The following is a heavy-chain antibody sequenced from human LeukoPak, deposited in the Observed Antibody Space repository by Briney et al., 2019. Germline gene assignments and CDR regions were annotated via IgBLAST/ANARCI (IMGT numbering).Heavy chain of an antibody. CDR2: IKQDGSEK. V-gene: IGHV3-7*01. CDR1: GFTFSSYW. Sequence: PGGSLRLSCAASGFTFSSYWMSWVRQAPGKGLEWVANIKQDGSEKYYVDSVKGRFTISRDNAKNSLYLQMNSLRAEDTAVYYCARSRRRVVLRYFDPPYYFDYWGQGTLVTVSS. D-gene: IGHD3-9*01. CDR3: ARSRRRVVLRYFDPPYYFDY. J-gene: IGHJ4*02.